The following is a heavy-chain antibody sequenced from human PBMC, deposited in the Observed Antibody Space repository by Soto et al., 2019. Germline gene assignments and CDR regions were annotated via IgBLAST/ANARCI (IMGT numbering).Heavy chain of an antibody. CDR2: INPSGGST. J-gene: IGHJ4*02. CDR3: ARQLIY. CDR1: GYTFSTYY. Sequence: GASVKVSCKASGYTFSTYYMHWVRQAPGQGYEWMGIINPSGGSTTYAQKFQGRVTMTRDTSTTTVYMELSSLKSEDTAVYYCARQLIYWGQGTPVTVSS. D-gene: IGHD6-13*01. V-gene: IGHV1-46*03.